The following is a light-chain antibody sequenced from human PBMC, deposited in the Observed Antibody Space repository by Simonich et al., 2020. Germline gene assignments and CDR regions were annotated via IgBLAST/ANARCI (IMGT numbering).Light chain of an antibody. Sequence: SYELTQPPSVSVSPGQTARITFSGDALPKKYAYWYQQKSVQAPVLVIYEDSKRPSGIPERFSGSSSGTMATLTISGAQVEDEADYYCYSTDSSGNHRVFGGGTKLTVL. V-gene: IGLV3-10*01. CDR1: ALPKKY. CDR2: EDS. CDR3: YSTDSSGNHRV. J-gene: IGLJ2*01.